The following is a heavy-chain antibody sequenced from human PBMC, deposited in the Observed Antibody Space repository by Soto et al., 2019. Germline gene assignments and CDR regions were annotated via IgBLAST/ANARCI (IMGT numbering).Heavy chain of an antibody. Sequence: GGSLILSCAASGFTFSSFGMHWVRQAPGKGLEWVAVISYDGTEEKYADSVKGRATVSRDNSKNTVYLQMNRLRGDDSAIYYCAKGRFDVVTISPFDHWGQGTLVTVSS. J-gene: IGHJ4*01. V-gene: IGHV3-30*18. CDR1: GFTFSSFG. CDR2: ISYDGTEE. CDR3: AKGRFDVVTISPFDH. D-gene: IGHD3-3*02.